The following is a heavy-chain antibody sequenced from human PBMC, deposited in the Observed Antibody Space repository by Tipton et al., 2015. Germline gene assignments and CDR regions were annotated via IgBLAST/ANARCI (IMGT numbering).Heavy chain of an antibody. D-gene: IGHD4-17*01. Sequence: SLRLSCAVSGFTFSAYNMNWVRQAPGKGLEWVSSISASSSFMYYADSVQGRFTISRDNAKNSLYLQMNSLRAGDTAVYYCARWTSVTAFDYWGQGTLVTVSS. CDR3: ARWTSVTAFDY. CDR1: GFTFSAYN. V-gene: IGHV3-21*01. CDR2: ISASSSFM. J-gene: IGHJ4*02.